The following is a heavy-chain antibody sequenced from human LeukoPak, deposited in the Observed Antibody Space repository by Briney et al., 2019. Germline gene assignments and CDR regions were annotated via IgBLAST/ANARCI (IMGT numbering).Heavy chain of an antibody. CDR1: GFTFSSYS. J-gene: IGHJ6*02. CDR2: ISSRSSTI. CDR3: ARDAPRYDILTVMDV. D-gene: IGHD3-9*01. Sequence: GGSLRLSCAASGFTFSSYSMNWVRQAPGKGLEWVSYISSRSSTIYYADSVKGRFTISRDNATNSLYLQMNSLRAEDTAVYYCARDAPRYDILTVMDVWGQGTTVTVSS. V-gene: IGHV3-48*04.